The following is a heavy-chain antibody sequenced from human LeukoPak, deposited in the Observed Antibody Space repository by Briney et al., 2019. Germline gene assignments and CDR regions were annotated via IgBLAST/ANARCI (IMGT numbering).Heavy chain of an antibody. V-gene: IGHV4-39*01. Sequence: SETLSLTCTVSGGSISSSSYYWGWIRQPPGKGLEWIGSMYYSGSTYYNPSLKSRVTISVDTSKNQFSLKLSSATAADTAVYYCARPYGAAGLDWGQGTLVTVSS. D-gene: IGHD4-17*01. J-gene: IGHJ4*02. CDR2: MYYSGST. CDR3: ARPYGAAGLD. CDR1: GGSISSSSYY.